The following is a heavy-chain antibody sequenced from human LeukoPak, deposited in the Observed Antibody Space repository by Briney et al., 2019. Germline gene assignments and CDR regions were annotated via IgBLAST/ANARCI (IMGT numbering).Heavy chain of an antibody. CDR2: IYTSGST. CDR1: GGSISSGSYY. CDR3: ARGVAAASFVY. J-gene: IGHJ4*02. D-gene: IGHD6-13*01. Sequence: PSQTLSLTCTVSGGSISSGSYYWSWIRQPAGKGLEWIGRIYTSGSTNSNPSLKSRVTISVDTSKNQFSLKLSSVTAADTAVYYCARGVAAASFVYWGQGTLVTVSS. V-gene: IGHV4-61*02.